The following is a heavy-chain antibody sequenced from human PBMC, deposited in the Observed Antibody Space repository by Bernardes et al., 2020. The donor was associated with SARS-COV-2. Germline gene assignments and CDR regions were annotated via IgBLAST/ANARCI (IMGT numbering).Heavy chain of an antibody. D-gene: IGHD3-22*01. Sequence: GGSLRLSCAASGFTVSWHSMSWVRQTPGKELEWVSIIYSGGTAYYADSVKGRFTFSRDNSENTLILQMNSLRAEDTAVYYCARNYDASGYHAGLTAFDLWGQGTTVTVSS. J-gene: IGHJ3*01. CDR2: IYSGGTA. CDR1: GFTVSWHS. V-gene: IGHV3-53*01. CDR3: ARNYDASGYHAGLTAFDL.